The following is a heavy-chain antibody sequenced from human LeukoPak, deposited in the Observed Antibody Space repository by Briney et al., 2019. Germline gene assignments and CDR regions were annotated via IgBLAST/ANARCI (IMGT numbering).Heavy chain of an antibody. CDR3: ARMHLGDYYYYGMDV. CDR2: INPNSGGT. CDR1: GYTFTGYY. D-gene: IGHD3-16*01. V-gene: IGHV1-2*02. J-gene: IGHJ6*02. Sequence: GASVKVSCKASGYTFTGYYMHWVRRAPGQGLEWMGWINPNSGGTNYAQKFQGRVTMTRDTSISTAYMELSRLRSDDTAVYYCARMHLGDYYYYGMDVWGQGTTVTVSS.